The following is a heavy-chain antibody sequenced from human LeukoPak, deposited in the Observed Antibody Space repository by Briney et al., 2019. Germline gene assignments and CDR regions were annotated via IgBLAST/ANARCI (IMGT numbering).Heavy chain of an antibody. V-gene: IGHV4-39*07. J-gene: IGHJ4*02. CDR1: GGSISTNAYY. Sequence: PSETLSLTCTVSGGSISTNAYYWGWIRQPPGKGLEWTTEIHHTGTTYYTPSLKSRVTISVDTSNNHFSLKLNSVTAADTAVYYCARVTYNGYQHFDYWGQGILVTVSS. CDR3: ARVTYNGYQHFDY. CDR2: IHHTGTT. D-gene: IGHD3-10*01.